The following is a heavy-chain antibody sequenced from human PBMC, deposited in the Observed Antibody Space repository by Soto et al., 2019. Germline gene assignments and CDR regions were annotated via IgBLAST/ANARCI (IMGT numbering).Heavy chain of an antibody. CDR3: AKDPSSYSSWYGGGDY. Sequence: PGGSLRLSCAASGFIFSNYAMSWVRQAPGKGLEWVSGVSASGLNTDYADTVKGRFYISRDNSKNTVTLHMNSLRAEDTALYYFAKDPSSYSSWYGGGDYWGQGTLVTVSS. J-gene: IGHJ4*02. D-gene: IGHD6-13*01. V-gene: IGHV3-23*01. CDR1: GFIFSNYA. CDR2: VSASGLNT.